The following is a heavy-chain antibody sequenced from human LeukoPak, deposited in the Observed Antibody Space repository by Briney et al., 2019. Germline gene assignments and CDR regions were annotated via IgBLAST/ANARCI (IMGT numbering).Heavy chain of an antibody. CDR3: ARVPYDVLTGYSTYYFDY. Sequence: GASVKVSCKASGYTFTSYGISWVRQAPGQGLERMGWISTYNGNTNYAQKLQGRVTMTTDTSTSTVYMELKSLRSDDTAVYYCARVPYDVLTGYSTYYFDYWGQGTLVTVSS. V-gene: IGHV1-18*04. J-gene: IGHJ4*02. CDR2: ISTYNGNT. D-gene: IGHD3-9*01. CDR1: GYTFTSYG.